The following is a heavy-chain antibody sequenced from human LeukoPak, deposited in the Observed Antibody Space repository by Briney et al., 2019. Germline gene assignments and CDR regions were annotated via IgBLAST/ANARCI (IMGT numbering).Heavy chain of an antibody. CDR1: GGSISSSSYY. D-gene: IGHD2-2*01. Sequence: SETLSLTCTVSGGSISSSSYYWGWIRQPPGKGLEWIGSIYYSGSTYYNPSLKSRVTISVDTSKNQFSLRLSSVTAADTAVYYCARDSRASAGFDPWGQGTLVTVSS. J-gene: IGHJ5*02. CDR2: IYYSGST. CDR3: ARDSRASAGFDP. V-gene: IGHV4-39*07.